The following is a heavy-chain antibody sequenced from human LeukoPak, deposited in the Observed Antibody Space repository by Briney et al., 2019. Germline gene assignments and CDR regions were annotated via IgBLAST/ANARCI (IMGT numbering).Heavy chain of an antibody. CDR3: ARGQIDAFDI. CDR2: IKQDGSEK. CDR1: GFTFSSYW. Sequence: PGGSLRLSCAAFGFTFSSYWMSWVRQAPGKGLEWVANIKQDGSEKYYVDSVKGRFTISRDNAKNSLYLQMNSLRAEDTAVYYCARGQIDAFDIWGQGTMVTVSS. J-gene: IGHJ3*02. V-gene: IGHV3-7*01.